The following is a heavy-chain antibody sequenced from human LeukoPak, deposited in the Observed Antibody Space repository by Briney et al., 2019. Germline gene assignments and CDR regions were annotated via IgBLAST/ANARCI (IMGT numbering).Heavy chain of an antibody. CDR3: AREGYDFWSGYYPDFDY. V-gene: IGHV3-21*01. Sequence: PGGSLRLSCAASGFTFSSYSMNWVRQAPGKGLEWVSSISSSSSYIYYADSVKGRFTISRDNAKNSLYLQMNSLRAEDTAVYYCAREGYDFWSGYYPDFDYWGQGTLVTVSS. J-gene: IGHJ4*02. CDR2: ISSSSSYI. D-gene: IGHD3-3*01. CDR1: GFTFSSYS.